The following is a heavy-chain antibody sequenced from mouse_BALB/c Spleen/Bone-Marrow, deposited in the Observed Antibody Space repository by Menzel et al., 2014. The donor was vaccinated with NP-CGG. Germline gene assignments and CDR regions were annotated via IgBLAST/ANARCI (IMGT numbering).Heavy chain of an antibody. Sequence: QVQLQQSGPGQVQPSQSLSITCTASGFSLFSYGVHWVRQSPGKGLEWLGVIWGGGNTDYNTAFISRLNISKDNSKSLVFFRMNSLQTNDTAIYYCARMDFYGGYWGQGTTLTVSS. CDR1: GFSLFSYG. J-gene: IGHJ2*01. V-gene: IGHV2-2*02. D-gene: IGHD1-2*01. CDR3: ARMDFYGGY. CDR2: IWGGGNT.